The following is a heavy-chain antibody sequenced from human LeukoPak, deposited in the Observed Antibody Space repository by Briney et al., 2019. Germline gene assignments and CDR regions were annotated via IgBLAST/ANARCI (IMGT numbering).Heavy chain of an antibody. J-gene: IGHJ4*02. CDR2: INHSGST. Sequence: SETLSLTCAVYGGSFSGYYWSWIRQPPGKGLEWIGEINHSGSTNYNPSLKSRVTISVDTSKNQFSLKLSSVTAADTAVYYCAKGRSAAMIEAAFDYWGQGTLVTVSS. CDR3: AKGRSAAMIEAAFDY. CDR1: GGSFSGYY. D-gene: IGHD3-22*01. V-gene: IGHV4-34*01.